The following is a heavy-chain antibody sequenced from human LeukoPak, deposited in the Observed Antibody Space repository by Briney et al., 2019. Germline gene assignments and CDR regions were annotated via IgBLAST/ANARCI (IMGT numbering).Heavy chain of an antibody. CDR3: ARENDYVWGSYRYTFTFDY. CDR1: GGSFSGYY. V-gene: IGHV4-34*01. D-gene: IGHD3-16*02. J-gene: IGHJ4*02. CDR2: INHSGST. Sequence: SETLSLTCAVYGGSFSGYYWSWIRQPPGKGLEWIGEINHSGSTNYNPSLKSRVTISVDTSKNQFSLKLSSVTAADTAAYYCARENDYVWGSYRYTFTFDYWGQGTLVTVSS.